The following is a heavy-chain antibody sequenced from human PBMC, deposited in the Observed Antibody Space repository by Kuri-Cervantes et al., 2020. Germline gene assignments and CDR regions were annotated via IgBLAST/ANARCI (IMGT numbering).Heavy chain of an antibody. CDR3: ARVKSSITMVQGVIITSSPHYYMDV. CDR1: GYTFTSYG. Sequence: ASVKVSCKASGYTFTSYGVHWVRQAPGQRPQWMGWINAANANTKYTERFQGRVTITRDTSASTAYLDLSSLRSEDTAVYYCARVKSSITMVQGVIITSSPHYYMDVWGKGTTVTVSS. D-gene: IGHD3-10*01. J-gene: IGHJ6*03. V-gene: IGHV1-3*01. CDR2: INAANANT.